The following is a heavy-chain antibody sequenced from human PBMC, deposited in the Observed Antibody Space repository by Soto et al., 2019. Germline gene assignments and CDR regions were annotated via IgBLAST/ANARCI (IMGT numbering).Heavy chain of an antibody. CDR2: ISGSGGST. D-gene: IGHD3-22*01. Sequence: GGSLRHSCAASGFTFTKAWINWVRQAPGKGLEWVSAISGSGGSTYYADSVKGRFTISRDNSKNTLYLQMNSLRAEDTAVYYCAKSHLYYYDSSGCFDYWGQGTLVTVSS. CDR3: AKSHLYYYDSSGCFDY. CDR1: GFTFTKAW. V-gene: IGHV3-23*01. J-gene: IGHJ4*02.